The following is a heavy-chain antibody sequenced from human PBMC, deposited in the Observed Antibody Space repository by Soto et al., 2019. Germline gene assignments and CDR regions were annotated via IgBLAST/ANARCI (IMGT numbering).Heavy chain of an antibody. J-gene: IGHJ5*02. CDR1: GDSISTYY. Sequence: SETLSLTCTVSGDSISTYYWHWIRQPPGKGLEWIGSISYRGSTNYNPSLKSRVTMSVDTSHNQFSLKMNSVTAADTAVYYCARRLREYWGVDLGNWLDPWGQGTLVTVSS. V-gene: IGHV4-59*12. CDR2: ISYRGST. D-gene: IGHD3-16*01. CDR3: ARRLREYWGVDLGNWLDP.